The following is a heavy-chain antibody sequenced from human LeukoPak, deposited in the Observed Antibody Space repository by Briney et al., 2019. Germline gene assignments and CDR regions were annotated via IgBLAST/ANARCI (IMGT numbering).Heavy chain of an antibody. D-gene: IGHD4-23*01. CDR2: ISGSGGST. CDR1: GFTFSSYA. CDR3: AKPTTVVIHSAFDI. Sequence: PGGSLRLSCAASGFTFSSYAMSWVRQAPGKGLEWVSAISGSGGSTYYATSVKGRFTISRDNSKNTLYLHMDSLRAEDTAVYYCAKPTTVVIHSAFDIWGQGTMVTVSS. J-gene: IGHJ3*02. V-gene: IGHV3-23*01.